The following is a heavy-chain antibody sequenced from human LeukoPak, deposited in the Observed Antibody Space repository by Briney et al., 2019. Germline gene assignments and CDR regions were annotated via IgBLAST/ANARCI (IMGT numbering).Heavy chain of an antibody. CDR1: RYTFTGYY. V-gene: IGHV1-46*01. J-gene: IGHJ6*03. CDR2: INPSGGST. Sequence: ASVKVSCKASRYTFTGYYMHWVRQAPGQGLEWMGIINPSGGSTSYAQKFQGRVTMTRDMSTSTVYMELSSLKSEDTAVYYCARAMTKRGSYYTYYYYMDVWGKGTTVTVSS. CDR3: ARAMTKRGSYYTYYYYMDV. D-gene: IGHD1-26*01.